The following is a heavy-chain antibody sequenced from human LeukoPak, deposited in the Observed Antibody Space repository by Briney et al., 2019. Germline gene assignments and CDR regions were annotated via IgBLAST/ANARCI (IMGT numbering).Heavy chain of an antibody. CDR3: ARGVVPAAMFDY. J-gene: IGHJ4*02. CDR1: GGSFSGYY. CDR2: INHSGST. Sequence: SETLSLTCAVYGGSFSGYYWSWIRQPPGKGLEWIGGINHSGSTNYNPSLKSRVTISVDTSKDQFSLKLSSVTAADTAVYYCARGVVPAAMFDYWGQGTLVTVSS. V-gene: IGHV4-34*01. D-gene: IGHD2-2*01.